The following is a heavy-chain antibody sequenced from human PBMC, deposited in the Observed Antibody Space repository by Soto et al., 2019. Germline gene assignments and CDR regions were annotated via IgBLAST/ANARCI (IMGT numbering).Heavy chain of an antibody. CDR1: GFSLTTRGVG. CDR2: IYWDNDK. D-gene: IGHD3-10*01. CDR3: AHIKGVLRGDAYYHNGMDV. Sequence: QITLKESGPTLVRPTQTLTLTCSFSGFSLTTRGVGVSWIREPPGEALEWLALIYWDNDKRYSPSLKDRLTITKDTSKNQVVLTMTNVDPVDTATYSCAHIKGVLRGDAYYHNGMDVWGPGTTVTVSS. V-gene: IGHV2-5*02. J-gene: IGHJ6*02.